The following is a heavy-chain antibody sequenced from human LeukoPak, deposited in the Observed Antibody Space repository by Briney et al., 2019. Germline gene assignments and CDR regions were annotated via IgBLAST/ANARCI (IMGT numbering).Heavy chain of an antibody. V-gene: IGHV1-8*01. CDR3: ARGRGSGHKENWFDP. CDR1: GYTFTTYD. D-gene: IGHD6-19*01. J-gene: IGHJ5*02. CDR2: MSPNSGNT. Sequence: ASVKVSCKASGYTFTTYDINWVRQATGQGLEWMGWMSPNSGNTGYTQKFQGRVTMTRNTSISTAYMELSSLRSEDTAVYYCARGRGSGHKENWFDPWGQGTLVTVSS.